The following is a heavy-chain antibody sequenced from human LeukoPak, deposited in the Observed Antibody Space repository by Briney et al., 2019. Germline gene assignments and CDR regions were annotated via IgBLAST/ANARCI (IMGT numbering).Heavy chain of an antibody. J-gene: IGHJ1*01. Sequence: PSETLSLTCTVSGGSISSNYWSWVRQPPGKGLEWIGYISYSGDTKYNPSLKSRLSMSVDTSKNQCSLMLTSVTAADTAVYYCARGSGWYPHWGQGTLVTVSS. CDR2: ISYSGDT. CDR1: GGSISSNY. D-gene: IGHD6-19*01. CDR3: ARGSGWYPH. V-gene: IGHV4-59*01.